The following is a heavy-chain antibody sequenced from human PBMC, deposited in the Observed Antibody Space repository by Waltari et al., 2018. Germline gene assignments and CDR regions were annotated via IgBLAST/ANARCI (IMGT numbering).Heavy chain of an antibody. Sequence: EVQLLESGGGLVQPGGSLRLSCAASGFTFSSYAMSWVRQAPGKGLEWVSAISGSGGSTYYADAVKGRFTISRDNAKNTLYLQMNSLRAEDTAVYYCAKDRKRYFDWLFDYWGQGTLVTVSS. CDR1: GFTFSSYA. CDR2: ISGSGGST. CDR3: AKDRKRYFDWLFDY. V-gene: IGHV3-23*01. J-gene: IGHJ4*02. D-gene: IGHD3-9*01.